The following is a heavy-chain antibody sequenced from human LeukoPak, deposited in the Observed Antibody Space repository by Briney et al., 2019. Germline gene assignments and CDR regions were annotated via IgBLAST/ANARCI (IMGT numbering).Heavy chain of an antibody. Sequence: PGGSLRLSCAASGFTFSSYAMSWVRQAPGKGLEWVSAISGSGGSTYYADSVKGRFTISRDNAKNSLYLQMNSLRAEDTAVYYCARDPSKGVLRYFDWLPDYFDYWGQGTLVTVSS. D-gene: IGHD3-9*01. J-gene: IGHJ4*02. CDR1: GFTFSSYA. CDR3: ARDPSKGVLRYFDWLPDYFDY. V-gene: IGHV3-23*01. CDR2: ISGSGGST.